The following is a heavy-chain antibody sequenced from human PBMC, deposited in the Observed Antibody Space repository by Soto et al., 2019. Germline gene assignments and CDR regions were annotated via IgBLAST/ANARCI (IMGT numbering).Heavy chain of an antibody. D-gene: IGHD3-22*01. V-gene: IGHV4-59*06. CDR3: ASSKVVPTYYFDY. CDR1: GGSISTDY. Sequence: SETLSLTCTVSGGSISTDYWSWIRQPPGKGLEWLGYIYYSGSTYYNPSLKRRVTISLDTSKNQFSLKLSSVTAADTAVYYCASSKVVPTYYFDYWGQGTLVTVSS. J-gene: IGHJ4*02. CDR2: IYYSGST.